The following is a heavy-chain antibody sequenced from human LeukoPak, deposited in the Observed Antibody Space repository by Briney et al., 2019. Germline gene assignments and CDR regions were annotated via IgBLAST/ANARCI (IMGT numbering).Heavy chain of an antibody. D-gene: IGHD4-11*01. Sequence: PGGSLRLSCAASGFTFSSYGTHWVRQAPGKGLEWVAVIWYDGSNKYHADSVKGRFTISRDNSKNTLYLQMNSLRAEDTAVYYCAKQLGTTVTYYFDYWGQGTLVTVSS. CDR2: IWYDGSNK. J-gene: IGHJ4*02. CDR1: GFTFSSYG. CDR3: AKQLGTTVTYYFDY. V-gene: IGHV3-33*06.